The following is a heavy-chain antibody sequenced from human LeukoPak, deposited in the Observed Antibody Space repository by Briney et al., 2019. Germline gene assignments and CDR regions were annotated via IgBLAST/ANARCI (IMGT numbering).Heavy chain of an antibody. D-gene: IGHD2-15*01. Sequence: GGSLRLSCAASGFTVSSNYMSWVRQAPGKGLEWVSVIYSGGSTYYADSVKGRFTISRDNSKNTLYLQMNSLRAEDTAVYYCARDPHYSNYADYWGQGTLVTVSS. CDR2: IYSGGST. V-gene: IGHV3-66*02. CDR1: GFTVSSNY. CDR3: ARDPHYSNYADY. J-gene: IGHJ4*02.